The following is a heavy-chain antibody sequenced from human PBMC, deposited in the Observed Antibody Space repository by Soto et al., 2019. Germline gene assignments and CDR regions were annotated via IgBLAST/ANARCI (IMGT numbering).Heavy chain of an antibody. Sequence: GGSLRLSCAASGFTVSSNYMSWVRQAPGKGLEWVSVIYSDGSTYYADSVKGRLTISRDNSKSTLYLQMNSLRAEDTAVYYCAVAVTGPTAIGYWGQGTLVTVSS. CDR1: GFTVSSNY. V-gene: IGHV3-66*01. J-gene: IGHJ4*02. CDR3: AVAVTGPTAIGY. CDR2: IYSDGST. D-gene: IGHD6-19*01.